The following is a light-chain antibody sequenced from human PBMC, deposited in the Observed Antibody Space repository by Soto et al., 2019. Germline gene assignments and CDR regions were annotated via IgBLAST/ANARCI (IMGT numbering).Light chain of an antibody. CDR2: KAS. CDR1: QTISSW. V-gene: IGKV1-5*03. CDR3: RHYNRYSEA. Sequence: ITKSPSSLSASVGDRVTISCRASQTISSWLAWYQQKPGKAPKLLIYKASTLKSGVPSRFSGSGSGTEFSLTISSLQDDDFATHYCRHYNRYSEAFGQGTKVDIK. J-gene: IGKJ1*01.